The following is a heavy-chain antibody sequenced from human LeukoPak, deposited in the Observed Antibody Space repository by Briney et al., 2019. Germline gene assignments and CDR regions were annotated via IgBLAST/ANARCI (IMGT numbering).Heavy chain of an antibody. V-gene: IGHV4-59*01. J-gene: IGHJ4*02. CDR3: ARGYGDYSDY. CDR1: GGSISSYY. CDR2: IYYSGST. D-gene: IGHD4-17*01. Sequence: SETLSLTCTVSGGSISSYYWTWIRQPPGKGLEWIGYIYYSGSTNYNPSLKSRVTISVDTSKNQFSLKLSSVTAADTAVYYCARGYGDYSDYWGQGTLVTVSS.